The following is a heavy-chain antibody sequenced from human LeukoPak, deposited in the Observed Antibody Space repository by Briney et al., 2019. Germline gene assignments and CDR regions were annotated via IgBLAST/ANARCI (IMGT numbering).Heavy chain of an antibody. CDR3: ARGPYSYDSSGAFDI. CDR2: IYHSGST. V-gene: IGHV4-34*01. J-gene: IGHJ3*02. D-gene: IGHD3-22*01. CDR1: GGSFSGYY. Sequence: SETLSLTCAVYGGSFSGYYWSWIRQPPGKGLEWIGEIYHSGSTNYNPSLKSRVTISVDKSKNQFSLKLSSVTAADTAVYFCARGPYSYDSSGAFDIWGQGTMVTVSS.